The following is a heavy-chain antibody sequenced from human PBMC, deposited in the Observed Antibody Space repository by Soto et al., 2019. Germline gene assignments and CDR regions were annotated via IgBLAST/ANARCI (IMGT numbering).Heavy chain of an antibody. V-gene: IGHV3-21*01. D-gene: IGHD2-2*01. CDR3: ARVSRIPESAAIEGIFDY. CDR1: GFTFSSYS. Sequence: GGSLRLSCAASGFTFSSYSMNWVRQAPGKGLEWVSSISSSSSYIYYADSVKGRFTISRDNAKNSLYLQMNSLRAEDTAVYYCARVSRIPESAAIEGIFDYWGQGTLVTVSS. J-gene: IGHJ4*02. CDR2: ISSSSSYI.